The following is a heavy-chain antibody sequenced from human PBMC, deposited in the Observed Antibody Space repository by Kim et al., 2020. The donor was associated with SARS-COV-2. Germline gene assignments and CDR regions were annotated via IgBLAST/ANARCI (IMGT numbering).Heavy chain of an antibody. V-gene: IGHV1-69*13. CDR2: IIPIFGTA. J-gene: IGHJ6*02. CDR3: ASLAAAGPYGMDV. CDR1: GGTFSSYA. Sequence: SVKVSCKASGGTFSSYAISWVRQAPGQGLEWMGGIIPIFGTANYAQKFQGRVTITADESTSTAYMELSSLRSEDTAVYYCASLAAAGPYGMDVWGQGTTVTVSS. D-gene: IGHD6-13*01.